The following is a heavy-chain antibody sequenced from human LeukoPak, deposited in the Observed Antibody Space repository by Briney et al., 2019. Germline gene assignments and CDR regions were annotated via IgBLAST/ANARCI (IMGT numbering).Heavy chain of an antibody. D-gene: IGHD3-16*01. CDR3: ARVGATYPHYYMDV. Sequence: SETLSLTCTVSGDSISSSGDYWGWIRQPPGKGLEWIGNIYYSGSTYYNPPLKSRVTIAVDTSKNQFSLKLTSVTAADTAVYYCARVGATYPHYYMDVWGKGTTVTVAS. CDR2: IYYSGST. CDR1: GDSISSSGDY. J-gene: IGHJ6*03. V-gene: IGHV4-39*01.